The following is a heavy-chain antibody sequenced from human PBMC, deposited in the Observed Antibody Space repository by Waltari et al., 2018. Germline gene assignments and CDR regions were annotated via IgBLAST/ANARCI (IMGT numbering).Heavy chain of an antibody. Sequence: QVQLVESGGGVVQPGRSLRLSCAASGFTFSDYGMHWVRQAPGKGLEWVALIWHDAITKYYADSVKGRFTISRDNSKNTLYLQINSLRAEDTAVYYCAREGYGSGNYYTSYGMDVLGQGTTVTVSS. V-gene: IGHV3-33*01. D-gene: IGHD3-10*01. CDR2: IWHDAITK. CDR1: GFTFSDYG. CDR3: AREGYGSGNYYTSYGMDV. J-gene: IGHJ6*02.